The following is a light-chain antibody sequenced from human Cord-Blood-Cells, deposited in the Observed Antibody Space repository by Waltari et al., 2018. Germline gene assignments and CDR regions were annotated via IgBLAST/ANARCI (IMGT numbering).Light chain of an antibody. V-gene: IGKV3-11*01. J-gene: IGKJ5*01. CDR1: QSVSSY. CDR3: QQRSNWPPIT. CDR2: DAS. Sequence: DIVLTPSPATLSLSPGERATLSCRASQSVSSYLAWYQQKPGQAPRLLIYDASNRATGIPARFSGSGSGTDFTLTISSLEPEDFAVYYCQQRSNWPPIT.